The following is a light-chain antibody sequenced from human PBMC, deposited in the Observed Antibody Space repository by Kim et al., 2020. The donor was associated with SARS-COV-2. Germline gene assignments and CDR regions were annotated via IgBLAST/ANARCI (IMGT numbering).Light chain of an antibody. CDR3: QQHSNWPT. J-gene: IGKJ4*01. Sequence: SLSPGESATLSCRASQSVNSYLAWYQQKPGQAPRLLIYDASNRATGIPARFSGSGSGTDFTLTISSLEPEDFAVYYCQQHSNWPTFGGGTKV. CDR2: DAS. CDR1: QSVNSY. V-gene: IGKV3-11*01.